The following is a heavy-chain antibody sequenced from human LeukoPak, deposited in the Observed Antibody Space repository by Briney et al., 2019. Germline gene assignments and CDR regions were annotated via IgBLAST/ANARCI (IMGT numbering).Heavy chain of an antibody. CDR3: APDYYDSSGFSPFDY. V-gene: IGHV3-23*01. CDR1: GFTFSSYG. D-gene: IGHD3-22*01. Sequence: GGTLRLSCAASGFTFSSYGMSWVRQAPGKGLEWVSAISGSGGSTYYADSVKGRFTISRDNSKNTLYLQMNSLRAEDTAVYYCAPDYYDSSGFSPFDYWGQGTLVTVSS. CDR2: ISGSGGST. J-gene: IGHJ4*02.